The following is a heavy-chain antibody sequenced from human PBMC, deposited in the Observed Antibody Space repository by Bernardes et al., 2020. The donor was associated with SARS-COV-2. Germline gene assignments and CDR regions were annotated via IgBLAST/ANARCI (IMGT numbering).Heavy chain of an antibody. D-gene: IGHD3-10*01. Sequence: GGSLRLSCAASGFTFSSYGMHWVRQAPGKGLEWVAVIWYDGSNKYYADSVKGRFTISRDNSKNTLYLQMNSLRAEDTAVYYCTREHSDISASYSGSGDFRRWGQGTLVTVSS. CDR3: TREHSDISASYSGSGDFRR. CDR2: IWYDGSNK. V-gene: IGHV3-33*01. CDR1: GFTFSSYG. J-gene: IGHJ1*01.